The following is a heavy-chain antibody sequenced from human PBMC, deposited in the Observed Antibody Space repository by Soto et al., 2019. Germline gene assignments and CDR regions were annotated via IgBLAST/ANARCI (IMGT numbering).Heavy chain of an antibody. V-gene: IGHV3-23*01. CDR3: ARRGLSNNDY. CDR1: GFSFSANA. D-gene: IGHD1-1*01. CDR2: ILHIGDSA. J-gene: IGHJ4*02. Sequence: DVQLLESGGGLVQPGGSLRLSCVASGFSFSANAMTWVRQAPGKGLEWVSSILHIGDSAYYADSVKGRFTISRDNSKSTLYLQMNSLRAEDTAVYYCARRGLSNNDYWGQGTLVTVPS.